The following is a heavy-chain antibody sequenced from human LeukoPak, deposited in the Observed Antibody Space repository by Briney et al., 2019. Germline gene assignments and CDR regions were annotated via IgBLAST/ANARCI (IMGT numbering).Heavy chain of an antibody. CDR1: GGSISSYY. Sequence: SETLSLTCTVSGGSISSYYWSWIRQPAGKGLEWIGRIYTSGSANYNPSLKSRVTMSVDTSKNQFSLKLSSVTAADTAVYYCARGPLGVYAGWFDPWGQGTLVTVSS. CDR2: IYTSGSA. D-gene: IGHD2-8*01. CDR3: ARGPLGVYAGWFDP. J-gene: IGHJ5*02. V-gene: IGHV4-4*07.